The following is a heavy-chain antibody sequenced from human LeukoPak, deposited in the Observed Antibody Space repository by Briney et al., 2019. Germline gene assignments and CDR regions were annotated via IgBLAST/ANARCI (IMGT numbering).Heavy chain of an antibody. Sequence: GGSLRLSCAASGFTFSSYDLHWVRQPTGKGLEWVSAIGTAGDTYYPGSVKGRFTISREYAKNSLYLQMNSLRAGDTAVYYCARGGRRNWFDPWGQGTLVTVSS. CDR1: GFTFSSYD. CDR3: ARGGRRNWFDP. J-gene: IGHJ5*02. V-gene: IGHV3-13*01. CDR2: IGTAGDT. D-gene: IGHD3-16*01.